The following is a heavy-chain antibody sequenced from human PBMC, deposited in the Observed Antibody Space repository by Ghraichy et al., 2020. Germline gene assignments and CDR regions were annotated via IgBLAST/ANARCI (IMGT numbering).Heavy chain of an antibody. CDR1: GFTFSRFA. CDR2: ISASGGNS. J-gene: IGHJ5*01. V-gene: IGHV3-23*01. D-gene: IGHD1-20*01. Sequence: LSLTCAASGFTFSRFAMSWVRQAPGMGLEWVSAISASGGNSYYADSVKGRFTISRDNSKNTLFLQMSNLGAGDTAVYYCAKAPLTGAADSWGQGTLVTVSS. CDR3: AKAPLTGAADS.